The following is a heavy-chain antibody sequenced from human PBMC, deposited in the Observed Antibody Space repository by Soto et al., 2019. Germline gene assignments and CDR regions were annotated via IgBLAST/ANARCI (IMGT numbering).Heavy chain of an antibody. CDR3: ARQGYYDMLTGRGGYFDY. J-gene: IGHJ4*02. Sequence: QVQLQESGPGLVKPSETLSLTCTVSGGSISSYYWSWIRQPPGKGLEWIGYIYYSGSTNYNPSLKGVVTSSVDTSKNQFPLKLRSVTAADTAVYYCARQGYYDMLTGRGGYFDYWGQGTLVTVSS. CDR1: GGSISSYY. D-gene: IGHD3-9*01. CDR2: IYYSGST. V-gene: IGHV4-59*08.